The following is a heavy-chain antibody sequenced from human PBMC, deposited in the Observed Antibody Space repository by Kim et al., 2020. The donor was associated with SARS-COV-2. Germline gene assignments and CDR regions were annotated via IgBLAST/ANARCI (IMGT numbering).Heavy chain of an antibody. CDR3: ASIAAAGIF. V-gene: IGHV3-48*02. D-gene: IGHD6-13*01. J-gene: IGHJ4*02. Sequence: STIYYADSVKGRFTISRDNAKNSLYLQMNSLRDEDTAVYYCASIAAAGIFWGQGTLVTVSS. CDR2: STI.